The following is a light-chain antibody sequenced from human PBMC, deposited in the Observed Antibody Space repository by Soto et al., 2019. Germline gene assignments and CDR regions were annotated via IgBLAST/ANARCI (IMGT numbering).Light chain of an antibody. CDR2: EVS. J-gene: IGLJ1*01. CDR1: SSDLGNYNF. Sequence: QSVLTQSASVSGSPGQSITISCTGTSSDLGNYNFVSWFQQHPGKAPKLVIYEVSNRPSGVSSRFSGSKSGNTASLTISGLQAEDEADYYCNSFTTSNTYVFGNGTKVTLL. V-gene: IGLV2-14*01. CDR3: NSFTTSNTYV.